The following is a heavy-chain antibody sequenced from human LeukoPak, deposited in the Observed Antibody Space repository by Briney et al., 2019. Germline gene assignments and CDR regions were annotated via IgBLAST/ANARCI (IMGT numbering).Heavy chain of an antibody. J-gene: IGHJ4*02. CDR3: ARDRRSYFDY. Sequence: GASVKVSCKASGYTFTSYGISWVRQAPGQGLEWMGWINPNSGGTNYAQKFQGRVTMTRDTSISTAYMELSRLRSDDTAVYYCARDRRSYFDYWGQGTLVTVSS. D-gene: IGHD5-24*01. V-gene: IGHV1-2*02. CDR1: GYTFTSYG. CDR2: INPNSGGT.